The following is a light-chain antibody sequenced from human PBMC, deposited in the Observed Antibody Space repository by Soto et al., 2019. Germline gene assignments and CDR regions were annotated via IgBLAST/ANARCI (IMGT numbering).Light chain of an antibody. CDR1: QSVSSNY. V-gene: IGKV3-20*01. Sequence: EIVLTQSPGTLSLSPGERATLSCRASQSVSSNYLAWYQQKPGQAPRLLIYGASSRATGIPDRFSGSGSGTDFTLTINRLEAEDFAVYYCQLYGSSPPYTFGQGTKLEIE. CDR2: GAS. CDR3: QLYGSSPPYT. J-gene: IGKJ2*01.